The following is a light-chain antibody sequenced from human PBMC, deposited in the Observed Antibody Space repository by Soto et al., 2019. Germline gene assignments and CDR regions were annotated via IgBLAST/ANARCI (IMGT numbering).Light chain of an antibody. CDR2: DAF. V-gene: IGKV1-5*02. Sequence: DIHMTQSLSTLSASVGDRVTIICRASQSISRWLAWYQQKPGKAPKLLIFDAFVSESGVPSRLSGGGSGTEFTLSISSLQPDYSATYYCQQYSSYSTFGQGTKVDI. CDR3: QQYSSYST. J-gene: IGKJ1*01. CDR1: QSISRW.